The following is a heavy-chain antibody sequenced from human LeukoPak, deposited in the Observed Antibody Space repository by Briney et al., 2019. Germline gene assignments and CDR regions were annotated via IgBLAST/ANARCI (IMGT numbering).Heavy chain of an antibody. CDR3: ARDLAYSRLDY. Sequence: GGSLRLSCAVSGLTFSSSWMDWVRQAPGKGLEWVASINPDGNKKYSADSVKGRFTISRDNAENSLSLQMNSLRVEDTAFYYCARDLAYSRLDYWGQGMLVTVSS. CDR1: GLTFSSSW. CDR2: INPDGNKK. V-gene: IGHV3-7*01. J-gene: IGHJ4*02. D-gene: IGHD5-18*01.